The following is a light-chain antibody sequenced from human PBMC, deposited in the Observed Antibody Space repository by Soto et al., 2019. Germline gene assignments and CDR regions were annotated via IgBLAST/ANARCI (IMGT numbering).Light chain of an antibody. J-gene: IGKJ1*01. CDR1: QSVSTSN. Sequence: EIVLTQSPGTLSSSPGERATLSCRASQSVSTSNLAWYQQRPGQAPRLLIYGASRRATGIPDRFSGSGSGTDFTLTISGLQPEDFAVYYCQQYGTSPGTFGQGTKVDIK. V-gene: IGKV3-20*01. CDR2: GAS. CDR3: QQYGTSPGT.